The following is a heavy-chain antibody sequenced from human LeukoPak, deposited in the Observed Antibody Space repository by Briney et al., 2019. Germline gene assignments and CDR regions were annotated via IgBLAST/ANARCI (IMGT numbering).Heavy chain of an antibody. J-gene: IGHJ4*02. CDR2: INHSGST. D-gene: IGHD1-26*01. CDR1: RFSFSSYG. V-gene: IGHV4-34*01. Sequence: GSLRLSCAASRFSFSSYGMHWVRQPPGKGLEWIGEINHSGSTNYNPSLKSRVTISVDTSKNQFSLKLSSVTAADTAVYYCARLVRSGGSDYWGQGTLVTVSS. CDR3: ARLVRSGGSDY.